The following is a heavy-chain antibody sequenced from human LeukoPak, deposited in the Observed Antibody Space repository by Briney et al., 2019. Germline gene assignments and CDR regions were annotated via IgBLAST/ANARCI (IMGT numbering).Heavy chain of an antibody. D-gene: IGHD3-3*01. Sequence: ASVKVSCKASGYTFTSYDINWVRQATGQGLEWMGWMNPNSGNTGYAQKFQGRVTMTRNTSISTAYMELSSLRSEDTAVYYWARGLRYYDFWSGYYSGGYYYYMDVWGKGTTVTVSS. CDR1: GYTFTSYD. CDR2: MNPNSGNT. J-gene: IGHJ6*03. CDR3: ARGLRYYDFWSGYYSGGYYYYMDV. V-gene: IGHV1-8*01.